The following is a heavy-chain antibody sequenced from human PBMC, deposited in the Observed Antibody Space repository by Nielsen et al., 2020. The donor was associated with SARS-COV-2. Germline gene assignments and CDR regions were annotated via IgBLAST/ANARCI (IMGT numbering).Heavy chain of an antibody. CDR1: GFTFSSYG. D-gene: IGHD3-10*01. CDR3: ARVITDGNYYYYYGMDV. Sequence: GGSLRLSCAASGFTFSSYGMNWVRQAPGKGLDWVSYISTSSRTIYYADSVKGRFTISRDNAKNSLYLQMNSLRAEDTAVYYCARVITDGNYYYYYGMDVWGQGTTVTVSS. J-gene: IGHJ6*02. CDR2: ISTSSRTI. V-gene: IGHV3-48*01.